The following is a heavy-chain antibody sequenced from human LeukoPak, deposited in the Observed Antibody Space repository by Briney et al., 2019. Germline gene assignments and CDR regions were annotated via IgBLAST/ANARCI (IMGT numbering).Heavy chain of an antibody. Sequence: PGGSLRLSCVASGFTFSTFAMIWVRQPPGKGLEWVSFIYSGGNTHNSDSVKGRFTISRDNSKNTLYLQMNSLRAEDTAVYYCASPAHYDVLTGYYSNYDYWGQGTLVTVSS. CDR3: ASPAHYDVLTGYYSNYDY. CDR1: GFTFSTFA. V-gene: IGHV3-66*01. J-gene: IGHJ4*02. CDR2: IYSGGNT. D-gene: IGHD3-9*01.